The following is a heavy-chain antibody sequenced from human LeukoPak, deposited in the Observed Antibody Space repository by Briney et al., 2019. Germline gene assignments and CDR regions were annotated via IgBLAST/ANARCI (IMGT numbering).Heavy chain of an antibody. V-gene: IGHV3-33*01. CDR1: GFTFSTYG. Sequence: GRSLRLSCAASGFTFSTYGMHWARQAPGKRLEWVAVIWYDGSNKYYADSVKGRFTISRDNSKTTLYLQMNSLRAEDTAVYYCARGYCSGGSCYRYYFDYWGQGTLVTVSS. CDR2: IWYDGSNK. J-gene: IGHJ4*02. D-gene: IGHD2-15*01. CDR3: ARGYCSGGSCYRYYFDY.